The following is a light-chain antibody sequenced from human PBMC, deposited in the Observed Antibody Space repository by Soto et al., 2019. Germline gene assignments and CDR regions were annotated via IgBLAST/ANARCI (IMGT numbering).Light chain of an antibody. CDR2: AAS. Sequence: DIQMTQSPSSLSASVGDRVTITCRASQTIINYLNWYQQKPGKAPKLLIYAASTLQSGVPSRFSGSGSRTDFTLSIGSLQPEDFATYYCQQSYSTPRTFGQGTKVEIK. CDR3: QQSYSTPRT. J-gene: IGKJ1*01. V-gene: IGKV1-39*01. CDR1: QTIINY.